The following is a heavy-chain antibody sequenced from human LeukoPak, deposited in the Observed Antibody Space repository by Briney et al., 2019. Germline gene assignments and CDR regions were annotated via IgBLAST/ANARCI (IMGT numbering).Heavy chain of an antibody. CDR3: ARAWPWYDP. CDR2: ISGSGGTT. J-gene: IGHJ5*02. Sequence: GGSLRLSCAASGFTFTDYAMTWVRQAPGKGLEWVSAISGSGGTTHYAESVKGRYTISRDNSKTTLYLQMNSLRAEDTAVYYCARAWPWYDPWGQGALVTVSS. V-gene: IGHV3-23*01. CDR1: GFTFTDYA.